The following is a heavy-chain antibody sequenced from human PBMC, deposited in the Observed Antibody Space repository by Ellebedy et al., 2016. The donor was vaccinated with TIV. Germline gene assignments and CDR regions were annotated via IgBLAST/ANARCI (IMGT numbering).Heavy chain of an antibody. CDR3: AILDWRIYSDSSPARGY. D-gene: IGHD6-6*01. Sequence: GESLKISCAASGFTFSTYWRHWVRQAPGKGLVCVSRINIDGSITTYADSVKGRFTISRDNAKNTLYLQMDSLRAEDTAVYYCAILDWRIYSDSSPARGYWGQGTLVTVSS. V-gene: IGHV3-74*01. CDR1: GFTFSTYW. CDR2: INIDGSIT. J-gene: IGHJ4*02.